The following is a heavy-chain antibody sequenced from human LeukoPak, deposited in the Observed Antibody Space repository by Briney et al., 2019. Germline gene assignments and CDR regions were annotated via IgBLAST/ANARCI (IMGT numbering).Heavy chain of an antibody. J-gene: IGHJ4*02. Sequence: ASVKVSCKASGYTFTSYYMHWVRQAPGQGLEWMGIINPSGGSTSYAQKFQGRVTITADESTSTAYMELSSLRSEDTAVYYCARGGHYYDSSGYYYDYWGQGTLVTVSS. CDR2: INPSGGST. CDR3: ARGGHYYDSSGYYYDY. D-gene: IGHD3-22*01. CDR1: GYTFTSYY. V-gene: IGHV1-46*01.